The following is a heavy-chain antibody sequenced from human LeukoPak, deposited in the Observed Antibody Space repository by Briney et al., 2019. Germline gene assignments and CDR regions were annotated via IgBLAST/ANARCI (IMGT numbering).Heavy chain of an antibody. J-gene: IGHJ4*02. CDR3: ARGVWFGELLPFAFDY. CDR1: GYTLSSYG. CDR2: IWYDGSNK. V-gene: IGHV3-33*01. Sequence: GGSLRLSCAASGYTLSSYGMHWVRQAPGKGLEWVAVIWYDGSNKYYADSVKGRFTISRDNSKNTLYLQMNSLRAEDTAVYYCARGVWFGELLPFAFDYWGQGTLVTVSS. D-gene: IGHD3-10*01.